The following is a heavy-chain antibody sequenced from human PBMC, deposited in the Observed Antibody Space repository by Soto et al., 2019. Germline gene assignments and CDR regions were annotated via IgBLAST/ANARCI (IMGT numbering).Heavy chain of an antibody. J-gene: IGHJ2*01. CDR2: ISYDGSNK. Sequence: GGSLRLSCAASGFTFSSYAMHWVRQAPGKGLEWVAVISYDGSNKYYADSVKGRFTISRDNSKNTLYLQMNSLRAEDTAVYYCARDGLHGHWYFDLWGRGTLVTVSS. V-gene: IGHV3-30-3*01. CDR3: ARDGLHGHWYFDL. CDR1: GFTFSSYA.